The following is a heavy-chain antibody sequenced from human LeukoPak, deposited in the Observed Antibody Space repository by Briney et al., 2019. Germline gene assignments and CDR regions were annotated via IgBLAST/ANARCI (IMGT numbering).Heavy chain of an antibody. CDR1: GFTFSSYA. D-gene: IGHD5-24*01. V-gene: IGHV3-30*04. CDR3: AGDGWHGLFTY. CDR2: ISYDGSNK. J-gene: IGHJ4*02. Sequence: GGSLRLSCAASGFTFSSYAMHWVRQAPGKGLEWVAVISYDGSNKYYADSVKGRFTISKDNSKNTVSLQMNSLRAEDTAVYYCAGDGWHGLFTYWGQGTLVTVSS.